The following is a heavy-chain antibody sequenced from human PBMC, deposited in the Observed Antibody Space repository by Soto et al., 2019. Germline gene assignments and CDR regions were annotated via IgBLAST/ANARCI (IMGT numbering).Heavy chain of an antibody. D-gene: IGHD3-3*01. V-gene: IGHV4-34*01. CDR2: INHSGST. J-gene: IGHJ5*02. Sequence: SEPLSLTCAVYCGSFSGYYWSWIRQPPGKGLEWIGEINHSGSTNYNPSLKSRVTISVDTSKNQFSLKLSSVTAADTAVYYCPRVGLHYAFCSGNYQRGWFDLSGQGKLVTGAS. CDR3: PRVGLHYAFCSGNYQRGWFDL. CDR1: CGSFSGYY.